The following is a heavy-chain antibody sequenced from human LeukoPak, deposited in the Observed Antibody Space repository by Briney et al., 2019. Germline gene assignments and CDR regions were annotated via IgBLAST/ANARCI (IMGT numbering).Heavy chain of an antibody. Sequence: SETLSLTCAVYGGSFSGYYWSWIRQPPGKGLEWIGEINHSGSTNYNPSLKSRVTISVDTSKNQFPLKLSSVTAADTAVYYCARNTRYAFDIWGQGTMVTVSS. D-gene: IGHD1/OR15-1a*01. CDR3: ARNTRYAFDI. J-gene: IGHJ3*02. CDR1: GGSFSGYY. V-gene: IGHV4-34*01. CDR2: INHSGST.